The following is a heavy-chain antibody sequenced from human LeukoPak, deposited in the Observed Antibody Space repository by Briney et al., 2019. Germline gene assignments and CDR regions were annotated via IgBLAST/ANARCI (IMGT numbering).Heavy chain of an antibody. CDR2: INSDGGGA. CDR3: ARDVPHNWFDT. Sequence: GGSLRLSCAASGITFGNNWMHWVRQGPGKGLVWISRINSDGGGAIYADSVKGRFTVSRDNAKNTLYLQMYSLRAEDTAVYYCARDVPHNWFDTWGQGTLVTVSS. CDR1: GITFGNNW. J-gene: IGHJ5*02. V-gene: IGHV3-74*01.